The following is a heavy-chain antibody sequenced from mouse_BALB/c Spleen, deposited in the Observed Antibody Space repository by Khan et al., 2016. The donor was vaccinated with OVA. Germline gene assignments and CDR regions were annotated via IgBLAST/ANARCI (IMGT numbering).Heavy chain of an antibody. CDR3: ARAFYNGAWFAY. V-gene: IGHV2-9*02. Sequence: QVQLKQSGPGLVAPSQTLSITCTVSGFSLSNYGVHWVRQPPGKGLEWLGVLWAGGSTNHNSALMSRLSISKDDSKSQVFLKMNSLQTDDTAMYYCARAFYNGAWFAYWGQGTLVTVSA. J-gene: IGHJ3*01. CDR2: LWAGGST. D-gene: IGHD1-3*01. CDR1: GFSLSNYG.